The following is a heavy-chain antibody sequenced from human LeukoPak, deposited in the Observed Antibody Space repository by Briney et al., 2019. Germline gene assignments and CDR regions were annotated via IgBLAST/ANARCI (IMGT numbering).Heavy chain of an antibody. V-gene: IGHV4-59*01. CDR2: IYYSGST. CDR3: ASLYRSSAAGETYAFDI. CDR1: GGSISSYY. Sequence: SETLSLTCTVSGGSISSYYWSWIRQPPGKGLEWIGYIYYSGSTNYNPSLKSRVTISVDTSKNQFSLKLSPVTAADTAMYYCASLYRSSAAGETYAFDIWGQGTMVTVSS. D-gene: IGHD6-13*01. J-gene: IGHJ3*02.